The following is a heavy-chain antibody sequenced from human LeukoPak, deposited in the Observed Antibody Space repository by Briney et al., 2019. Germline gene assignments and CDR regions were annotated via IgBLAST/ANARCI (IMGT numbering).Heavy chain of an antibody. CDR3: ARGRRPDYYDSSGYYPSTPGAFDI. CDR1: GGSISSYY. V-gene: IGHV4-59*01. Sequence: PSETLSLTCTVSGGSISSYYWSWIRHPPGEGLEWVGYIYYSGSTNYNPSLKSRVTISVDTSKNQFSLKLSSVTAADTAVYYCARGRRPDYYDSSGYYPSTPGAFDIWGQGTMVTVSS. D-gene: IGHD3-22*01. J-gene: IGHJ3*02. CDR2: IYYSGST.